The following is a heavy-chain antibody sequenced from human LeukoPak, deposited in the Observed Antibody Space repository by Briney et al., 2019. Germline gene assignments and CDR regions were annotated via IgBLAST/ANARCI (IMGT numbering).Heavy chain of an antibody. CDR2: MYYTGTI. CDR1: GDSITSSSYY. J-gene: IGHJ4*02. Sequence: PSETLSLTCTVSGDSITSSSYYWGWIRQPPGKGLEWIGTMYYTGTIYYNPSLKSRVTISVDTSKNQFSLSLSPVTAADTAVYYCARPIRNWGQGTLVIVSS. V-gene: IGHV4-39*07. CDR3: ARPIRN.